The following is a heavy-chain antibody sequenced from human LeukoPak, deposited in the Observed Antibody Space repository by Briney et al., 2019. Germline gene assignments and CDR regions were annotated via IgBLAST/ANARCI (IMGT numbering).Heavy chain of an antibody. Sequence: PGGSLRISCAAPGFTFSSYAMSWGRPAPGKGLEWVSAISGSGGSTYYADSVKGRFTISRDNSKNTLYLQMNSLRAEDTAVYYCAKALDTWYYYGSGPNWFDPWGQGTLVTVSS. CDR3: AKALDTWYYYGSGPNWFDP. CDR2: ISGSGGST. J-gene: IGHJ5*02. CDR1: GFTFSSYA. D-gene: IGHD3-10*01. V-gene: IGHV3-23*01.